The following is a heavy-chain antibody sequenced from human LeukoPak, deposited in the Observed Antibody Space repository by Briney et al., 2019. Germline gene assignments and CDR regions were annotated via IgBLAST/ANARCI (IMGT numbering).Heavy chain of an antibody. Sequence: PSETLSLTCTVSGGSISSGDYYWSWIRQPPGKGLEWIGEINHSGSTNYNPSLKSRVTISVDTSKNQFSLKLSSVTAADTAVYYCARGERWLLLRNWFDPWGQGTLVTVSS. CDR2: INHSGST. CDR1: GGSISSGDYY. V-gene: IGHV4-39*07. J-gene: IGHJ5*02. D-gene: IGHD3-22*01. CDR3: ARGERWLLLRNWFDP.